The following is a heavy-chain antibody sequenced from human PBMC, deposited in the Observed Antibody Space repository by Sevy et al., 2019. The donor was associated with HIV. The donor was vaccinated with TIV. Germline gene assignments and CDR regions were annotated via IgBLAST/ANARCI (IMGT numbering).Heavy chain of an antibody. CDR2: IRHDESEK. Sequence: GGSLRLSCAASGFTFNWFGMHWVRQALGKGLEWVAFIRHDESEKQYADSVKGRLIISRDNFKNTVFLQMNSLREEDTAMYYCAKDKTSVTNIDSFDTWGQGTMVTVSS. CDR1: GFTFNWFG. V-gene: IGHV3-30*02. D-gene: IGHD4-17*01. CDR3: AKDKTSVTNIDSFDT. J-gene: IGHJ3*02.